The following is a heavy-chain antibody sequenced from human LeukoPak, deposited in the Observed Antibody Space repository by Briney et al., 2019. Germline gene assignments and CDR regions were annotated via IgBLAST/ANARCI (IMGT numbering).Heavy chain of an antibody. V-gene: IGHV3-13*01. D-gene: IGHD4-17*01. CDR3: ARVGIYGDYGRYFDY. CDR2: IGTTGDT. Sequence: SGGSLRLSCAASGFTFTTYDMHWVRQATGKGLEWVSAIGTTGDTYYPGSVKGRFTISRDNAKNSLYLQMNSLRAEDTALYYCARVGIYGDYGRYFDYWGQGTLVTVSS. CDR1: GFTFTTYD. J-gene: IGHJ4*02.